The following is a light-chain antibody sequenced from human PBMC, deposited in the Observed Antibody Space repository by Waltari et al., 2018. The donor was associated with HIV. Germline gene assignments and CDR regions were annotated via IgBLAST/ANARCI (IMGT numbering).Light chain of an antibody. CDR1: SSDVGGYNF. CDR3: SSYGGRNTWV. V-gene: IGLV2-8*01. Sequence: QSVLTQPPSASGSLGQSVTISCTGTSSDVGGYNFVSWFQQHPGKTPRPLIYEVTKRPSGVPARFSASKSGNTASLTVSGLQAEDEADYYCSSYGGRNTWVFGGGTKLTVL. J-gene: IGLJ3*02. CDR2: EVT.